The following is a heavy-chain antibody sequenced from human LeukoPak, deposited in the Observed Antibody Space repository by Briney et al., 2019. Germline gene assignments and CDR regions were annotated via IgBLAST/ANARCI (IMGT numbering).Heavy chain of an antibody. D-gene: IGHD3-10*01. J-gene: IGHJ5*02. Sequence: ASVKVSCKASGYTFTSYYMHWVRQSPGQGLEWMGIINPSGGSTSYAQKFQGRVTMTRDTSTSTAYMELRSLRSDDTAVYYCARGEFTGLGFGESLNWFDPWGQDPGHRLL. CDR1: GYTFTSYY. CDR3: ARGEFTGLGFGESLNWFDP. V-gene: IGHV1-46*01. CDR2: INPSGGST.